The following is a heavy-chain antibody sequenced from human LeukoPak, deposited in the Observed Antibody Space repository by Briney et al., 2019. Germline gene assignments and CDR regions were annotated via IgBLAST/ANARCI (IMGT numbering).Heavy chain of an antibody. CDR1: GYSISSGYY. V-gene: IGHV4-38-2*02. J-gene: IGHJ4*02. CDR3: ARAGGYSGYDSAYDY. Sequence: SETLSLTCTVSGYSISSGYYWGWIRQPPGKGLEWIGSIYHSGSTYYNPSLKSRVTISVDTSKNQFSLKLSSVTAADTAVYYCARAGGYSGYDSAYDYWGQGTLVTVSS. CDR2: IYHSGST. D-gene: IGHD5-12*01.